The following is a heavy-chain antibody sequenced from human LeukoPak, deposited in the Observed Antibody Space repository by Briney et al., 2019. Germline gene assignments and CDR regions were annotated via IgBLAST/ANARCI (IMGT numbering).Heavy chain of an antibody. D-gene: IGHD3-10*01. V-gene: IGHV1-3*04. CDR3: ARVPLDDASRHYYPH. J-gene: IGHJ1*01. Sequence: ASVKVSCKTSGYTFTNCGMHWVRQAPRQSPEWMGWINTGNVNAKSSQKFQDRVTLTRDTSASTAYMELNSLSSEDTAVYYCARVPLDDASRHYYPHWGQGTLVTVSS. CDR1: GYTFTNCG. CDR2: INTGNVNA.